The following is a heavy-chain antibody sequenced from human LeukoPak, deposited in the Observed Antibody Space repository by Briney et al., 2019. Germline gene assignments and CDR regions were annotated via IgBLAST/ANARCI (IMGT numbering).Heavy chain of an antibody. Sequence: SVKVSCKASGGTFSSYAISWVRQAPGQGLEWMGGIIPIFGTANYAQKFQGRVTITTDESTSTAYMELSSLRSEDTAVYYCATAGYSYGTYYYYMDVWGEGTTVTVSS. CDR3: ATAGYSYGTYYYYMDV. CDR1: GGTFSSYA. J-gene: IGHJ6*03. CDR2: IIPIFGTA. V-gene: IGHV1-69*05. D-gene: IGHD5-18*01.